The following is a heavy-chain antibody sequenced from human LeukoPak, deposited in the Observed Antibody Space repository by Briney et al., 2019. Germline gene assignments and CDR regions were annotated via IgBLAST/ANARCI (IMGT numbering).Heavy chain of an antibody. CDR1: GGTFSSYA. J-gene: IGHJ4*02. CDR2: IIPIFGTA. D-gene: IGHD3-22*01. CDR3: ARGIDDYYESSGYYY. V-gene: IGHV1-69*06. Sequence: GASVKVSCKASGGTFSSYAISWVRQAPGQGLEWMGGIIPIFGTANYAQKFQGRVTITADKSTSTAYMELSSLRSEDTAVYYCARGIDDYYESSGYYYWGQGTLVTVSS.